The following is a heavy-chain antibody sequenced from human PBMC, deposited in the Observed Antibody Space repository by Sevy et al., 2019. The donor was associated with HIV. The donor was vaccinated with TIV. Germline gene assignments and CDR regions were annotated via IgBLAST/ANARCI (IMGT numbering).Heavy chain of an antibody. CDR3: ARLFSCGGDCYYLDY. CDR1: GFTFSSYD. J-gene: IGHJ4*02. V-gene: IGHV3-30*04. D-gene: IGHD2-21*02. Sequence: GGSLRLSCAGSGFTFSSYDIHWVRQAPGKGLEWVAVTSHDGKYNNYADSVKVRFTISRDNFKNTLYLQMNSLRVEDTAVYFCARLFSCGGDCYYLDYWGQGALVTVSS. CDR2: TSHDGKYN.